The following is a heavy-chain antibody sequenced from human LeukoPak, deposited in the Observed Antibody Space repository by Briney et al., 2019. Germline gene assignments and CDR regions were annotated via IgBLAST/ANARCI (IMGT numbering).Heavy chain of an antibody. CDR1: GGSLSNYY. D-gene: IGHD2-2*01. CDR3: AGHCSSSSCYGLDY. Sequence: PSETLPLTCPVSGGSLSNYYWSWLRQPPGKGLEWIGYIYDSGSTNYNPSLKSRVTISVDPSKNQCSLKLSSVTAADTAVYYCAGHCSSSSCYGLDYWGQGTLVTVSS. V-gene: IGHV4-59*01. J-gene: IGHJ4*02. CDR2: IYDSGST.